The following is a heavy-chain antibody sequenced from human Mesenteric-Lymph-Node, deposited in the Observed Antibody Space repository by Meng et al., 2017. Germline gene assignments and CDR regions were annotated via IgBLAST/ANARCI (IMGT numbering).Heavy chain of an antibody. CDR3: ARNAYYDILTGSSRPHFFDY. Sequence: GESLKISCAVSGFTFSSYWLSWVRQAPGKGLGWVANIKNDGREKNYVDSVEGRFTISRDNAKNSLYLQMNSLRVEDTAVYYCARNAYYDILTGSSRPHFFDYWGQGTLVTVSS. V-gene: IGHV3-7*01. CDR1: GFTFSSYW. D-gene: IGHD3-9*01. CDR2: IKNDGREK. J-gene: IGHJ4*02.